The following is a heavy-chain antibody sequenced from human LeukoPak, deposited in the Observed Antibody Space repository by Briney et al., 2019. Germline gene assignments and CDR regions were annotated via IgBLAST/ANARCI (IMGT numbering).Heavy chain of an antibody. CDR1: GLTFSNLK. CDR3: ARDYTYCSGGTCYDRFDY. D-gene: IGHD2-15*01. J-gene: IGHJ4*02. Sequence: PGGSLRLSCAVSGLTFSNLKMNWVRQAPGKGLEWVSYISAGGRTTFYADSVTGRFTISRDNAKNSLYLQMSSLRVEDTAVYYCARDYTYCSGGTCYDRFDYWGQGTLVTVSS. CDR2: ISAGGRTT. V-gene: IGHV3-48*03.